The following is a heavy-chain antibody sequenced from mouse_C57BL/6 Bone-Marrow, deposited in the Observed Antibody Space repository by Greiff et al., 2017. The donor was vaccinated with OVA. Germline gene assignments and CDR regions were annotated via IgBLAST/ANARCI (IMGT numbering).Heavy chain of an antibody. CDR3: ARSGYSKNYFDY. CDR2: IHPNSGST. V-gene: IGHV1-64*01. D-gene: IGHD2-5*01. Sequence: QVQLKQPGAELVKPGASVKLSCKASGYTFTSYWMHWVKQRPGQGLEWIGMIHPNSGSTNYNEKFKSKATLTLDKSSSTAYMQLSSLTSEDSAVYYCARSGYSKNYFDYWGQGTTLTVSS. J-gene: IGHJ2*01. CDR1: GYTFTSYW.